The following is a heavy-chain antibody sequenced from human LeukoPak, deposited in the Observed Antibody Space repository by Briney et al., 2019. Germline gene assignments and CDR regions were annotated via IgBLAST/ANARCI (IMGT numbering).Heavy chain of an antibody. V-gene: IGHV4-34*01. CDR3: ARHFGRKFGERFYYYHYMDV. CDR1: GGSFSGYY. J-gene: IGHJ6*03. CDR2: INHSGST. D-gene: IGHD3-10*01. Sequence: SETLSLTCAVYGGSFSGYYWSWIRQPPGKGLEWIGEINHSGSTKYNPSLKSRVTISVDTSKNQLSLKLSSVTAADTAVYYCARHFGRKFGERFYYYHYMDVWGKGTTVTISS.